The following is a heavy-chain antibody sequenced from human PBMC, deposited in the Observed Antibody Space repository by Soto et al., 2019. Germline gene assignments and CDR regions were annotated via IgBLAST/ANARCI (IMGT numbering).Heavy chain of an antibody. CDR1: GFTFGDYA. CDR3: PRVARLLNVLRFLEWLPERYYYGMDV. J-gene: IGHJ6*02. CDR2: IRSKAYGGTT. D-gene: IGHD3-3*01. V-gene: IGHV3-49*04. Sequence: GGSLRLSCTASGFTFGDYAMSWVRQAPGKGLEWVGFIRSKAYGGTTEYAASVKGRFTISRDDSKSIAYLQMNSLKTEDTAVYYCPRVARLLNVLRFLEWLPERYYYGMDVWGQGTTVTVSS.